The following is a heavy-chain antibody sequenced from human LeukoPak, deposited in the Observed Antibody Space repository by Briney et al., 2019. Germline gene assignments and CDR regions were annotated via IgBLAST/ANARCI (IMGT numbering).Heavy chain of an antibody. CDR3: ARGAGYNYPYYFDY. CDR1: GFSFSSHW. CDR2: INQDGSEK. V-gene: IGHV3-7*01. Sequence: PGGSLRLSCAASGFSFSSHWMSWIRQAPGKGLEWVANINQDGSEKYFEGSVKGRFTISRDNAKNSLNLQMNSLRTEDTAVYYCARGAGYNYPYYFDYWGQGTLVTVSS. D-gene: IGHD5-24*01. J-gene: IGHJ4*02.